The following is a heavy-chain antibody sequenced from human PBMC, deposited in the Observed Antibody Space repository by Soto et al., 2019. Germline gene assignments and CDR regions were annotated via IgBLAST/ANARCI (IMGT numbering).Heavy chain of an antibody. J-gene: IGHJ6*03. V-gene: IGHV3-11*01. Sequence: QVQLVESGGGLVKPGGSLRLSCEASGFTLSDYYMTWIRQAPGKGLEWISYISSSATIIYYADSVKGRFTISRDNAKTSLYLEMDSLRADDTAVFYCARDVKQWLVGGGYYYFYMEVWGKGTTVTVSS. CDR1: GFTLSDYY. CDR2: ISSSATII. D-gene: IGHD6-19*01. CDR3: ARDVKQWLVGGGYYYFYMEV.